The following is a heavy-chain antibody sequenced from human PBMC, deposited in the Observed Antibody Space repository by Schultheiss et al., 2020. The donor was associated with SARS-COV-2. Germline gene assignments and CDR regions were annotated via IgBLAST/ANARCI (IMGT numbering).Heavy chain of an antibody. V-gene: IGHV1-18*01. Sequence: ASVKVSCKASGYTFTSYGINWVRQATGQGLEWMGWMNPNSGNTGYAQKLQGRVTMTTDTSTSTAYMELRSLRSDDTAVYYCARDFEEDWNPLGRGLPFDPWGQGTLVTVSS. CDR3: ARDFEEDWNPLGRGLPFDP. D-gene: IGHD3-16*01. CDR2: MNPNSGNT. J-gene: IGHJ5*02. CDR1: GYTFTSYG.